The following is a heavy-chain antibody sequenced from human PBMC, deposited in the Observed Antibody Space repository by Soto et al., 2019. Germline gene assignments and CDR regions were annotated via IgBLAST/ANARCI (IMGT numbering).Heavy chain of an antibody. D-gene: IGHD6-13*01. CDR3: AKSSVWYPYFDS. CDR1: EFSFDDSA. J-gene: IGHJ4*02. V-gene: IGHV3-23*01. Sequence: GGSLRLSCAASEFSFDDSAMSWVRQAPGKGLEWVSSITYTGVSTYYADSVKGRFTISRDNSRDTLFLQMNSLRAEVTAIYYCAKSSVWYPYFDSWGQGTLVTVSS. CDR2: ITYTGVST.